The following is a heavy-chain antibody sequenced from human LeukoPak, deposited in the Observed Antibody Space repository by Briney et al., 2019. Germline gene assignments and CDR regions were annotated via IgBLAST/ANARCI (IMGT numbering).Heavy chain of an antibody. CDR1: GGSVSSSSYY. D-gene: IGHD3-10*01. CDR3: ARHYYGSGSYVDY. Sequence: PSETLSLTCTLSGGSVSSSSYYWGWIRQPPGKGLEWIGSIYYSGSTYYNPSLKSRVTMSVDTSKNQFSLKLSSVTAADTAVYYCARHYYGSGSYVDYWGQGTLVTVSS. V-gene: IGHV4-39*01. CDR2: IYYSGST. J-gene: IGHJ4*02.